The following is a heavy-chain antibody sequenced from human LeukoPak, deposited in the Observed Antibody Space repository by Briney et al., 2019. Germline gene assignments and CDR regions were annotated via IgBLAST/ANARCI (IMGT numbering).Heavy chain of an antibody. CDR1: GFTFSSYG. CDR2: IRYDGSNK. V-gene: IGHV3-30*02. D-gene: IGHD1-26*01. J-gene: IGHJ3*02. Sequence: PGGSLRLSCAASGFTFSSYGMHWVRQAPGKGLEWVAFIRYDGSNKYYADSVKGRFTISRDNSKNTLYLQMNSLRAEDTAVYYCAGRDSGSYGGAFDIWGQGTMVTVSS. CDR3: AGRDSGSYGGAFDI.